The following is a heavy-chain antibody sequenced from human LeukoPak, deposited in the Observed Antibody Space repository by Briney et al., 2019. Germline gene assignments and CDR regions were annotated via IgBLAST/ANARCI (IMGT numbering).Heavy chain of an antibody. V-gene: IGHV3-21*01. CDR1: GFTFSSYS. CDR3: ARCDFWSNYLDY. D-gene: IGHD3-3*01. Sequence: GGSLRLSCAASGFTFSSYSMSWVRQAPGKGLEWVSSISDSSFYIYYADSVEGRFTISRDNAKNSLNLQMNSLRADDTAVYYCARCDFWSNYLDYWGQGTLVTVSS. J-gene: IGHJ4*02. CDR2: ISDSSFYI.